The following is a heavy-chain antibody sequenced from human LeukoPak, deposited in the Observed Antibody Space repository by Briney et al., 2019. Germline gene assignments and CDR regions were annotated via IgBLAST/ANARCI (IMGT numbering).Heavy chain of an antibody. Sequence: GGSLRLSCAASGFTFSSYSMNWVRQAPGKGLEWDSSISSSSSYIYYADSVKGRFTISRDNAKNSLYLQMNGLRAEDTAVYYCARYSSSSGLDYWGQGTLVTVSS. CDR2: ISSSSSYI. CDR1: GFTFSSYS. J-gene: IGHJ4*02. D-gene: IGHD6-6*01. V-gene: IGHV3-21*01. CDR3: ARYSSSSGLDY.